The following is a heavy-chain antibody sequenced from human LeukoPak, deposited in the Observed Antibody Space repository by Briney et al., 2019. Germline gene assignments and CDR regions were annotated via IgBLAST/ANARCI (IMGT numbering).Heavy chain of an antibody. V-gene: IGHV1-3*01. CDR3: ARDRRRDGYNLFDY. CDR1: GYTFTSYA. D-gene: IGHD5-24*01. J-gene: IGHJ4*02. CDR2: INAGNGNT. Sequence: ASVKVSCKASGYTFTSYAMHWVRQAPGQRLEWMGWINAGNGNTKYSQKFQGRVTITRDTSASTAYMELSSLRSEDTAVYYCARDRRRDGYNLFDYWGQGTLVTVSS.